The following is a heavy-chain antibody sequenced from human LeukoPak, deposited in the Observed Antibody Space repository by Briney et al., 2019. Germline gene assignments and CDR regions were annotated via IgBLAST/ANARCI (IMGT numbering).Heavy chain of an antibody. V-gene: IGHV1-18*01. Sequence: GASVKVSCKASGYTFTSYGISWVRQAPGQGLEWMGWISAYNGNTNYAQKLQGRVTMTTDTSTSTAYMELRSLRSDDTAAYYCAITLYCSSTSCYSYYGMDVWGQGTTVTVSS. CDR1: GYTFTSYG. CDR3: AITLYCSSTSCYSYYGMDV. CDR2: ISAYNGNT. D-gene: IGHD2-2*01. J-gene: IGHJ6*02.